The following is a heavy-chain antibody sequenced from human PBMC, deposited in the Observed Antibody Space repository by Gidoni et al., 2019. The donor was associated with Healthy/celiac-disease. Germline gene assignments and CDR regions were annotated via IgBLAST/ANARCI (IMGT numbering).Heavy chain of an antibody. J-gene: IGHJ4*02. V-gene: IGHV4-34*01. CDR1: GGSFSGYY. Sequence: QVQLQQWGAGSLKPSETLSRTCAVDGGSFSGYYWSWIRQPPGKGLEWIGEINHSGSTNYNPSLKIRVTISVDTSKNQVSLKLSSVTAADTAVYYCARTGRYGSGSYFPGWGQGTLVTVSS. CDR3: ARTGRYGSGSYFPG. D-gene: IGHD3-10*01. CDR2: INHSGST.